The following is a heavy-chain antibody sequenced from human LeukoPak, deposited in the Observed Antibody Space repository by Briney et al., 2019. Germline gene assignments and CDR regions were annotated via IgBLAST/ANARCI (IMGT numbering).Heavy chain of an antibody. CDR2: INHSGST. D-gene: IGHD3-22*01. Sequence: PSETLSLTCAVYGGSFSGYYWSWIRQPPGKGLEWIGEINHSGSTNYNPSLKSRVTISVDTSKNQFSLKLSSVTAADTAVYYCARGLDYYDSSGPYWYFDLWGRGTLVTVSP. V-gene: IGHV4-34*01. J-gene: IGHJ2*01. CDR3: ARGLDYYDSSGPYWYFDL. CDR1: GGSFSGYY.